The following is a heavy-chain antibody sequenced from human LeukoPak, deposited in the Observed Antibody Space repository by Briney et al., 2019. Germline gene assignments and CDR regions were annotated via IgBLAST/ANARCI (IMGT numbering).Heavy chain of an antibody. CDR3: ARAPRKGIAAAGGGRYNWFDP. Sequence: TSETLSLTCAVYGGSFSGYYWSWIRQPPGKGLEWIGEINHSGSTNYNPSLKSRVTISVDTSKNQFSLKLSSVTAADTAVYYCARAPRKGIAAAGGGRYNWFDPWGLGTLVTVSS. CDR1: GGSFSGYY. CDR2: INHSGST. J-gene: IGHJ5*02. D-gene: IGHD6-13*01. V-gene: IGHV4-34*01.